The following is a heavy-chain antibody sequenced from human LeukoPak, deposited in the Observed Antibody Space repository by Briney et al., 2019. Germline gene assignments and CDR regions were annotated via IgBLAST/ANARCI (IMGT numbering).Heavy chain of an antibody. Sequence: SETLSLTCAISGDSVSSNSAAWNWIRQSPSRGLEWLGRTYYRSKWYNDYAVSVKSRITINPDTSKNQFSLQLNSVTPEDTAVYYCARDRLNRWAITMIVVAPLWNYYYMDVWGKGTTVTVSS. CDR3: ARDRLNRWAITMIVVAPLWNYYYMDV. D-gene: IGHD3-22*01. CDR1: GDSVSSNSAA. J-gene: IGHJ6*03. CDR2: TYYRSKWYN. V-gene: IGHV6-1*01.